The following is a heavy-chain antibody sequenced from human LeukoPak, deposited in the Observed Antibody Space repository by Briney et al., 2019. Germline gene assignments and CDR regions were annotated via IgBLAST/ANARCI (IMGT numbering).Heavy chain of an antibody. V-gene: IGHV3-53*01. J-gene: IGHJ4*02. CDR3: AGGYSTKSTFDY. D-gene: IGHD5-18*01. CDR1: GFTVSSNY. CDR2: IYSGGST. Sequence: GGSLRLSCAASGFTVSSNYMSWVRQAPGKGPEWVSVIYSGGSTYYADSVKGRFTISRDNSKNTLYLQMNSLRAEDTAVYYCAGGYSTKSTFDYWGQGTLVTVSS.